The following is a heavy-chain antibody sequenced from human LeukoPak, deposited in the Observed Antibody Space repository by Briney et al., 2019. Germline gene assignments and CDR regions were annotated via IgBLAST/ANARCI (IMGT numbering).Heavy chain of an antibody. V-gene: IGHV4-59*01. CDR3: ARTGGYPYYFDY. D-gene: IGHD1-14*01. CDR1: GGSFSGYY. Sequence: MPSETLSLTCAVYGGSFSGYYWSWIRQPPGKGLEWIGYIYYSGSTNYNPSLKSRVTISVDTSKNQFSLKLSSVTAADTAVYYCARTGGYPYYFDYWGQGTLVTVSS. J-gene: IGHJ4*02. CDR2: IYYSGST.